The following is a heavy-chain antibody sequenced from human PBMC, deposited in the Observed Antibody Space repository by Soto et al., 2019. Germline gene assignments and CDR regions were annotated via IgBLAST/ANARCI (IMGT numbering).Heavy chain of an antibody. Sequence: PXGSLGLSCAASGFTLCHYPLHWVRQAPGKGLEWVATISYDGSNKYYADSVKGRFTISRDNSKNSLYMQMNRLRPEDTAVYYCARDLGIAVLPGGMDLWGQGTTVTVAS. V-gene: IGHV3-30-3*01. CDR2: ISYDGSNK. J-gene: IGHJ6*01. CDR3: ARDLGIAVLPGGMDL. D-gene: IGHD6-19*01. CDR1: GFTLCHYP.